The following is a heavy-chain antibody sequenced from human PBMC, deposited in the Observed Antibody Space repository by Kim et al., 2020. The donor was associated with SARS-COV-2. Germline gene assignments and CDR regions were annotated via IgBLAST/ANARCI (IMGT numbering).Heavy chain of an antibody. CDR1: GFTLSTYS. Sequence: GGSLRLSCAASGFTLSTYSMNWVRQAPGKGLEWVSSISSSSNYIYYADSVKGRFTISRDNAKNSLYLQMNSLRAEDTAVYYCARLEAGYCSGGSCFSNFDYWGQGTLVTVSS. V-gene: IGHV3-21*01. D-gene: IGHD2-15*01. CDR3: ARLEAGYCSGGSCFSNFDY. J-gene: IGHJ4*02. CDR2: ISSSSNYI.